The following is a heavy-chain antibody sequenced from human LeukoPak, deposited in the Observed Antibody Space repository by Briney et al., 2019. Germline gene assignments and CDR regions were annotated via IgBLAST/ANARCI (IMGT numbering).Heavy chain of an antibody. CDR3: ARDGTYGDYLFDY. CDR2: IGSNGGST. CDR1: GFTFISYA. D-gene: IGHD4-17*01. J-gene: IGHJ4*02. V-gene: IGHV3-64*01. Sequence: GGSLRLSCAASGFTFISYAMHWVRQAPGKGLEYVSAIGSNGGSTYYANSVKGRFTISRDNSKNTLYLQMGSLRAEDMAVYYCARDGTYGDYLFDYWGQGALVTVSS.